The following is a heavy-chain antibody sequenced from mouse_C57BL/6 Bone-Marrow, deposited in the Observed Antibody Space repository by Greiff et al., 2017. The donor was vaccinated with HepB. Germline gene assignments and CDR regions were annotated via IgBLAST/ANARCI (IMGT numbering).Heavy chain of an antibody. V-gene: IGHV1-20*01. CDR1: GYSFTGYF. CDR3: ARLGRYFDV. J-gene: IGHJ1*03. Sequence: DVKLQESGPELVKPGDSVKISCKASGYSFTGYFMNWVMQSHGKSLEWIGRINPYNGDTFYNQKFKGKATLTVDKSSSTAHMELRSLTSEDSAVYYCARLGRYFDVWGTGTTVTVSS. CDR2: INPYNGDT.